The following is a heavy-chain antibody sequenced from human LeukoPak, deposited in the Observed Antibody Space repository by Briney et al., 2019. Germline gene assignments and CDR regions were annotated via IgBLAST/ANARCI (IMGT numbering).Heavy chain of an antibody. CDR2: ISSSGRTI. CDR3: AELGITMIGGV. D-gene: IGHD3-10*02. CDR1: GFTFSSYE. V-gene: IGHV3-48*03. Sequence: GGSLRLSCEASGFTFSSYEMNWVRQAPGKGLEWVSFISSSGRTIYYADSVKGRFTISRDNAKNSLYLQMNSLRAEDTAVYYCAELGITMIGGVWGKGTTVTISS. J-gene: IGHJ6*04.